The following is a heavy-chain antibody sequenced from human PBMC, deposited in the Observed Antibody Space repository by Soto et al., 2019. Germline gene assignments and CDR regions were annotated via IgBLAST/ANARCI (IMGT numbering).Heavy chain of an antibody. D-gene: IGHD3-10*01. V-gene: IGHV4-31*03. Sequence: QVQLQESGPGLVKPSQTLSLTCTVSGGSISSGGYYWSWIRQHPGKGLEWIGYIYYSGSTYYNPSLKSRVTISVDTSKNQVSLKLSSVTAADTAVYYCARLKEVGWFGDPRDAFDIWGQGTMVTVSS. CDR3: ARLKEVGWFGDPRDAFDI. J-gene: IGHJ3*02. CDR1: GGSISSGGYY. CDR2: IYYSGST.